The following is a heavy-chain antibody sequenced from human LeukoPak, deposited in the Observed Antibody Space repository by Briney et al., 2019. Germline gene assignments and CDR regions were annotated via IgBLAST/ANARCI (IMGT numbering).Heavy chain of an antibody. V-gene: IGHV3-23*01. D-gene: IGHD3-10*01. Sequence: PGGSLRLSCTASGFTFSNYAMMWLRQAPGKGPEFISVIRGSGGGAGYADSVRGRFSISRDNSKNSLYLQMNSLRAEDTAVYYCAKDQGYYGSGSYKEYFQHWGQGTLVTVSS. CDR3: AKDQGYYGSGSYKEYFQH. J-gene: IGHJ1*01. CDR2: IRGSGGGA. CDR1: GFTFSNYA.